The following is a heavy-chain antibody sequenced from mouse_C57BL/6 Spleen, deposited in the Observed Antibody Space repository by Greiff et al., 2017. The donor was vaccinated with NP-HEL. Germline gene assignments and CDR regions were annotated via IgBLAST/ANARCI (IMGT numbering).Heavy chain of an antibody. CDR2: INPNNGGT. CDR3: ARFPYDYDGNYYAMDY. D-gene: IGHD2-4*01. V-gene: IGHV1-18*01. CDR1: GYTFTDYN. J-gene: IGHJ4*01. Sequence: VQLQQSGPELVKPGASVKIPCKASGYTFTDYNMDWVKQSHGKSLEWIGDINPNNGGTIYTQKFKGKATLTVDKSSSTAYMELRSLTSEDTAIYYCARFPYDYDGNYYAMDYWGQGTSVTVSS.